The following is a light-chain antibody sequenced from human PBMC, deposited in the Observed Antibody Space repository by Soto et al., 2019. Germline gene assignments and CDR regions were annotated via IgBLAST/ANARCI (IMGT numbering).Light chain of an antibody. Sequence: EIVLTQSPGTLSLSPGERATLSCRASQSVSSSYLAWYQQKPGQAPRLLIYGTSSRATAIPDRFSGSGSGTDFTLTIRRLEPEDFAVYYCQQYGSSSWTFGQGTKVDIK. CDR3: QQYGSSSWT. J-gene: IGKJ1*01. CDR1: QSVSSSY. CDR2: GTS. V-gene: IGKV3-20*01.